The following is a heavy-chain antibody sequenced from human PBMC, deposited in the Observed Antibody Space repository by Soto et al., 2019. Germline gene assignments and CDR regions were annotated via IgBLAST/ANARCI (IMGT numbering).Heavy chain of an antibody. V-gene: IGHV1-18*01. CDR2: ISAYNGNT. CDR1: GYTFTSYG. Sequence: QVQLVQSGAEVKKPGASVKVSCKASGYTFTSYGISWVRQAPGQGLEWMGWISAYNGNTNYAQKLQGRVTMTTDTSTSTAYMELRSLRSDDTAVYYCALSPLDLYQLLPSDYWGQGTLVTVSS. CDR3: ALSPLDLYQLLPSDY. J-gene: IGHJ4*02. D-gene: IGHD2-2*01.